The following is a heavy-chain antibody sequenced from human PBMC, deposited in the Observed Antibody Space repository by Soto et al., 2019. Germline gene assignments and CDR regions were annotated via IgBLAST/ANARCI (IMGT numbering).Heavy chain of an antibody. CDR3: ARDFGQPVGY. CDR2: IWHDGTNE. J-gene: IGHJ4*02. CDR1: GFTLSSYG. Sequence: QVQLVESGGDVVQPGRSLRLSCAASGFTLSSYGMHWVRQAPGEGLEWVAGIWHDGTNEYYTDSVKGRFTISRDNSKNTLYLQMNSLKVEDTAVYYCARDFGQPVGYWGQGTLVTVSS. V-gene: IGHV3-33*01. D-gene: IGHD3-3*01.